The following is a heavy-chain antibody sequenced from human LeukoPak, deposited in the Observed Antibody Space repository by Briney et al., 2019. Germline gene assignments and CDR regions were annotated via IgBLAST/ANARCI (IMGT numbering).Heavy chain of an antibody. J-gene: IGHJ5*02. Sequence: SETLSLTCTVSSGSIGSSSNYWGWIRQAPGKGLEGIGNVYYSGSTFYNPSLKSRVTISVDTSKNQFSLKLRSVTAADTAIYYCARASFNVVFGNWFDPWGQGTLVTVSS. CDR2: VYYSGST. V-gene: IGHV4-39*01. D-gene: IGHD2-8*01. CDR3: ARASFNVVFGNWFDP. CDR1: SGSIGSSSNY.